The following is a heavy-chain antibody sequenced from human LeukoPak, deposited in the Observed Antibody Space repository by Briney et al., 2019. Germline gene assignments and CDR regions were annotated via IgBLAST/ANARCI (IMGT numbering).Heavy chain of an antibody. J-gene: IGHJ4*02. CDR3: ARVNYDILTDEGLCYFDY. CDR1: GFTFSSYW. V-gene: IGHV3-7*01. CDR2: IKQDGSEK. D-gene: IGHD3-9*01. Sequence: PGGSLRLSCAASGFTFSSYWMSWVRQAPGKGLEWVANIKQDGSEKYYVDSLKGRFTISRDNAKNSLYLQMNSLRAEDTAVYYCARVNYDILTDEGLCYFDYWGQGTLVTVSS.